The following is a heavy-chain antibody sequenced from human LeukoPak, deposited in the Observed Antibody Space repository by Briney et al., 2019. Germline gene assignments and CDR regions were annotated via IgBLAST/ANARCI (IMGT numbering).Heavy chain of an antibody. CDR2: ISSSSSYI. Sequence: GGSLRLSCAASGFTFSSYWMNWVRQAPGKGLEWVSSISSSSSYIYYADSVKGRFTISRDNARNSLYLQMNSLRGEDTAVYYCARTQLDLDGFDIWGQGTTVTVSS. D-gene: IGHD1-1*01. J-gene: IGHJ3*02. CDR3: ARTQLDLDGFDI. CDR1: GFTFSSYW. V-gene: IGHV3-21*01.